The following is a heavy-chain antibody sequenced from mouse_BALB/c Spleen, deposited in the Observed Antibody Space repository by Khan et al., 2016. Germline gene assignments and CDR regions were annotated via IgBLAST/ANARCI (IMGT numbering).Heavy chain of an antibody. CDR3: ASNWEVWYFDV. CDR2: ISYDGSN. Sequence: EVQRQESGPGLVKPSQSLSLTCSVTGYSITSGYYWNWIRQFPGNKLEWMGYISYDGSNNYNPSLKNRISITRDTSKNQFFLKLNSVTTEDTATYDCASNWEVWYFDVWGAGTTVTVSS. V-gene: IGHV3-6*02. J-gene: IGHJ1*01. D-gene: IGHD4-1*01. CDR1: GYSITSGYY.